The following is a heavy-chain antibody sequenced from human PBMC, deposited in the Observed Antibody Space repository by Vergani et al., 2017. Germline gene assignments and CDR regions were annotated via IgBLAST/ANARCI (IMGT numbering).Heavy chain of an antibody. CDR1: GFSFSSHA. CDR2: ISNDGSKK. J-gene: IGHJ6*03. CDR3: AKAGSVTSGSLQYNFYMDV. V-gene: IGHV3-30*18. D-gene: IGHD3-10*01. Sequence: QVQLAESGGGRVQPGRSLRLSCAASGFSFSSHAIHWVRQAPGKGLEWVAVISNDGSKKYYADSVKGRFTISRDNAKNTLDLQMNRLRTQDKAVYYCAKAGSVTSGSLQYNFYMDVWGKGTTVTVS.